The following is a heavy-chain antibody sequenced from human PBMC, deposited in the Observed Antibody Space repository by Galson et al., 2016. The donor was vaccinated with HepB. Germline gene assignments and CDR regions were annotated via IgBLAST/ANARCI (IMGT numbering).Heavy chain of an antibody. V-gene: IGHV1-69*10. CDR2: IIVLQGSG. Sequence: SVKVSCKASGGSFNSFAINWVRQAPGKGLEWMGGIIVLQGSGNYAQNFQGRVTMTADTSTSTAYMELSSLRSEDTAVYYCARDVYSTASPARYGMDVWGQGTTVTGSS. CDR3: ARDVYSTASPARYGMDV. D-gene: IGHD6-6*01. CDR1: GGSFNSFA. J-gene: IGHJ6*02.